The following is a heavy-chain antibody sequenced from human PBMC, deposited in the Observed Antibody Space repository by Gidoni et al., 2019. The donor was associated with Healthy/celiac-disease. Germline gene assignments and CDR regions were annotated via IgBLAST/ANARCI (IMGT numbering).Heavy chain of an antibody. CDR3: ARDGAKGSKPWYFQH. J-gene: IGHJ1*01. CDR1: GGSISSGSYY. Sequence: QVQLQESGPGLVKPSQTLSLTCTVSGGSISSGSYYWSWIRQPAGKGLEWIGRIYTSGSTNYNPSLKSRVTISVDTSKNQFSLKLSSVTAADTAVYYCARDGAKGSKPWYFQHWGQGTLVTVSS. D-gene: IGHD3-10*01. V-gene: IGHV4-61*02. CDR2: IYTSGST.